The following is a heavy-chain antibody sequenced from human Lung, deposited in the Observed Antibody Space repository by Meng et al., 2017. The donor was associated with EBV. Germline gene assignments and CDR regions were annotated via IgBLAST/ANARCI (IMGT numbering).Heavy chain of an antibody. CDR2: VFTAKDNT. CDR3: ARARQGIDYFDY. Sequence: LVHSRATMTYTWAFVTVSCGAAGYSFSNYLTRWLRQAPGRSHGWMCWVFTAKDNTKYSQRIQVRVPVHVDTSANTPYLEVGSLRSDDTAVYDCARARQGIDYFDYWGQGTLVTVSS. CDR1: GYSFSNYL. V-gene: IGHV1-3*04. J-gene: IGHJ4*02.